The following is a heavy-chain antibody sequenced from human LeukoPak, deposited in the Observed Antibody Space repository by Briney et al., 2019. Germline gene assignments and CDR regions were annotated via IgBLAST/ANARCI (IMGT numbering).Heavy chain of an antibody. CDR1: GFTFSSYA. CDR3: AKDIGGYRDTWFDP. Sequence: GGSLRLSCAASGFTFSSYAMSWVRQAPGKGLEWVSAISGSGGSTYYADSVKSRFTISRDNSKNTLYLQMNSLRAEDTAVYYCAKDIGGYRDTWFDPWGQGTLVTVSS. CDR2: ISGSGGST. V-gene: IGHV3-23*01. J-gene: IGHJ5*02. D-gene: IGHD3-16*01.